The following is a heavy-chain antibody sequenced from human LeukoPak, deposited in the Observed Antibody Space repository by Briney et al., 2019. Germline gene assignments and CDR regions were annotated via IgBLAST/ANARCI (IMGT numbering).Heavy chain of an antibody. V-gene: IGHV4-4*08. CDR2: IYYSGST. D-gene: IGHD6-13*01. CDR3: AREAVAAAHTSYNWFDP. CDR1: GGSISSYY. J-gene: IGHJ5*02. Sequence: TSGTLSLTCTVSGGSISSYYWSWIRQPPGKGLEWSGDIYYSGSTNYNPSLKSRVTISVDTSKNQFSLKLSSVTAADTAVYYCAREAVAAAHTSYNWFDPWGQGTLVTVSS.